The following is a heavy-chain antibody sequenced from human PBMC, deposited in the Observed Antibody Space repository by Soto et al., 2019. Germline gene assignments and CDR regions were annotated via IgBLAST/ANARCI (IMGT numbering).Heavy chain of an antibody. Sequence: GGSLRLSCAASGFTFSSYDMSWVRQAQGKGLEWVSGISGSGGSTYYADSVKGRFTISRDNSKNTLYLQMNSLRAEDTAVYYCAKDLVAPGIAVPGDYFDYWGQGTLVTVSS. CDR1: GFTFSSYD. CDR2: ISGSGGST. J-gene: IGHJ4*02. D-gene: IGHD6-19*01. CDR3: AKDLVAPGIAVPGDYFDY. V-gene: IGHV3-23*01.